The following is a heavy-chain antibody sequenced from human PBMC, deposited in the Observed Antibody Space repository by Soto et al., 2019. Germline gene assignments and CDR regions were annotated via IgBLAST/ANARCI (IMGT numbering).Heavy chain of an antibody. Sequence: EVQLLESGGGLVQPGGSLRLSCAASGFTFSSYAMNWVRQAPGKGLESVSVISGSGDSTYYADSVKGWFTISRDNSKNTLYLQMNSLRAEDTSVYYCARRISGWYFDLWGRGTLVTVSS. J-gene: IGHJ2*01. CDR3: ARRISGWYFDL. V-gene: IGHV3-23*01. CDR2: ISGSGDST. CDR1: GFTFSSYA.